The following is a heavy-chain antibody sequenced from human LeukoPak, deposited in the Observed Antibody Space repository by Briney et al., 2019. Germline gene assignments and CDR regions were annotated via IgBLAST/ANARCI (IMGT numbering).Heavy chain of an antibody. J-gene: IGHJ4*02. CDR3: AREVATIIPGIATAGFDY. CDR1: GYTFTSYG. V-gene: IGHV1-18*01. CDR2: ISAYNGNT. Sequence: GASVKVSCKASGYTFTSYGISWVRQAPGQGLEWMGWISAYNGNTNYAQKLQGRVTMTTDTSTSTAYMELRSLRSDDTAVYYCAREVATIIPGIATAGFDYWGQGSLVTVSS. D-gene: IGHD5-12*01.